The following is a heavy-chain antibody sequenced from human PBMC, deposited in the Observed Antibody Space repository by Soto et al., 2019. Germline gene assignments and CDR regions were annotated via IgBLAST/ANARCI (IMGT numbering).Heavy chain of an antibody. V-gene: IGHV3-23*01. CDR2: ISNRDGRT. D-gene: IGHD6-19*01. CDR1: GFTFKNYG. J-gene: IGHJ5*02. Sequence: GGSLRLSCATSGFTFKNYGMSWVRQAPGKGLECVSVISNRDGRTYYIDSVKGRFTISRDNSKNTLYLEMNSLRAEDTAVYYCVPTYYTSGWPWGQGTLVTVSS. CDR3: VPTYYTSGWP.